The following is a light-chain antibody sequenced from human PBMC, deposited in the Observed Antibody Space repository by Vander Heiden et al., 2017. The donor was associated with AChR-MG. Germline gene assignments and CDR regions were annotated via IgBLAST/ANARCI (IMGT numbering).Light chain of an antibody. CDR2: GAS. CDR3: QQYSNWPLT. Sequence: IVLTQSPATLSVSPGDTATLSCRASQSVGSNLAWYQQKPGQAPRLLIYGASTRATGIPAGFSGTGSGTEFTLTISSLQSEDFAVYHCQQYSNWPLTFGGGTKVAIK. V-gene: IGKV3-15*01. J-gene: IGKJ4*01. CDR1: QSVGSN.